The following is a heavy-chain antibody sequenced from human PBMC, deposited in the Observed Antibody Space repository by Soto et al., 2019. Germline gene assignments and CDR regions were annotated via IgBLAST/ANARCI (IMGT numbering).Heavy chain of an antibody. CDR3: ARDSMVRGVTYNWFDP. D-gene: IGHD3-10*01. Sequence: VKVSCKASGGTFSSYTISWVRQAPGQGLEWMGRIIPILGIANYAQKFQGRVTITADKSTSTAYMELSSLRSEDTAVYYCARDSMVRGVTYNWFDPWGQGTLVTVSS. J-gene: IGHJ5*02. CDR2: IIPILGIA. V-gene: IGHV1-69*04. CDR1: GGTFSSYT.